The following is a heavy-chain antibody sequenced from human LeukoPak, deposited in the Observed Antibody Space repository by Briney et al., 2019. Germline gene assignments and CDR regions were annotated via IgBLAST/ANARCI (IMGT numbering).Heavy chain of an antibody. CDR1: GFTFSSYS. CDR2: IWYDGSNK. V-gene: IGHV3-33*08. D-gene: IGHD3-10*01. CDR3: ARAPRSGSYYNCFDY. Sequence: PGGSLRLSCAASGFTFSSYSMHWVRQAPGKGLEWVAVIWYDGSNKYYADSVKGRFTISRDNSKNTLYLQMNSLRAEDTAVYYCARAPRSGSYYNCFDYWGQGTLVTVSS. J-gene: IGHJ4*02.